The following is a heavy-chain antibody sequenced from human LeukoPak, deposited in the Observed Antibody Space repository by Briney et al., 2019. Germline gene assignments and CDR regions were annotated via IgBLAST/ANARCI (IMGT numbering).Heavy chain of an antibody. CDR1: GGTFSSYA. CDR3: AIRSVEMATIPDY. CDR2: IIPIFGTA. V-gene: IGHV1-69*05. D-gene: IGHD5-24*01. Sequence: SVKVSCKASGGTFSSYAISWVRQAPGQGLEWMGGIIPIFGTANYAQKFQGRVTITTDGSTSTAYMELSSLRSEDTAVYYCAIRSVEMATIPDYWGQGTLVTVSS. J-gene: IGHJ4*02.